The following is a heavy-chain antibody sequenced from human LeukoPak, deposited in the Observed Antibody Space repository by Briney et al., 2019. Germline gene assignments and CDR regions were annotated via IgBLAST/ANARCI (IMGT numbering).Heavy chain of an antibody. CDR2: ISSSSSYI. Sequence: GGSLRLSCAASGFTFSSYSMNWVRQAPGKGLEWVSSISSSSSYIYYADSVKGRFTISRDNAKNSLYLQVNSLRAEDTAVYYCARGITGTSDYGMDVWGQGTTVTVSS. V-gene: IGHV3-21*01. CDR3: ARGITGTSDYGMDV. CDR1: GFTFSSYS. D-gene: IGHD1-7*01. J-gene: IGHJ6*02.